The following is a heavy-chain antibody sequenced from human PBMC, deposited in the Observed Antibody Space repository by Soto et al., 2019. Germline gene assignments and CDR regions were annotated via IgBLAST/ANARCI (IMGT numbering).Heavy chain of an antibody. D-gene: IGHD1-26*01. V-gene: IGHV3-30*18. Sequence: QVQLVESGGGVVQPGRSLRLSCAASGFTFSSYGMHWVRQAPGKGLEWVAVISYDGSNKYYADSVKGRFTISRDNSKNPLYLQMNSLRAEDTAVYYCAKDRSYSPPARPYYFDYWGQGTLVTVSS. CDR2: ISYDGSNK. J-gene: IGHJ4*02. CDR3: AKDRSYSPPARPYYFDY. CDR1: GFTFSSYG.